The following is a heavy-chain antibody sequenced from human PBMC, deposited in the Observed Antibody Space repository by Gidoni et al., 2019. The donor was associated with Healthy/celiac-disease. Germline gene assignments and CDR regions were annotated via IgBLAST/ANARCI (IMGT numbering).Heavy chain of an antibody. CDR1: GFTFSSYS. D-gene: IGHD2-15*01. CDR2: ISSSSSYI. CDR3: AGGGPPGLRDY. V-gene: IGHV3-21*01. Sequence: EVQLVESGGGLVKPGGSLRLSCAASGFTFSSYSMNCVRQAPGKGLELVSSISSSSSYIYYADSVKCRFTISRDNAKNSLYLQINSLRAEDTAVYYCAGGGPPGLRDYWGQGTLVTVSS. J-gene: IGHJ4*02.